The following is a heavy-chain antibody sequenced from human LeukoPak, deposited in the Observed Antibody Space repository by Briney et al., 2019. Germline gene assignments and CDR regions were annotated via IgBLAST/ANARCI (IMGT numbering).Heavy chain of an antibody. Sequence: ASVKVSCKASGYTFTDYYIHWVRQAPGQGLEWMGWINPNSGGTNYAQKFQGRVTMTRDTSISTAYMELSRLRSDDTAVYYCARVDYDSSGYPTLYFDYWGQGTLVTVSS. CDR1: GYTFTDYY. J-gene: IGHJ4*02. CDR3: ARVDYDSSGYPTLYFDY. CDR2: INPNSGGT. D-gene: IGHD3-22*01. V-gene: IGHV1-2*02.